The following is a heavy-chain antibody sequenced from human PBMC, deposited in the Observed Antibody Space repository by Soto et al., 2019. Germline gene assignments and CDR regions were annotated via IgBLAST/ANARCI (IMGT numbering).Heavy chain of an antibody. D-gene: IGHD5-12*01. Sequence: PGGSLRLSCAASGFIFSNYAMHWVRRAPGKGLEWVGLISYDGSKKYYADTMKGRFTISRDNAKNTLFLQMNSLRPEDTAVYYCARDYYRFNSGYGFSMDVWGQGTTVTVSS. CDR1: GFIFSNYA. CDR2: ISYDGSKK. J-gene: IGHJ6*02. V-gene: IGHV3-30*03. CDR3: ARDYYRFNSGYGFSMDV.